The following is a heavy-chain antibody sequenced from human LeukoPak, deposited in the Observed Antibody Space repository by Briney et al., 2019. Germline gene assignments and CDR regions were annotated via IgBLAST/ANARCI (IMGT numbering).Heavy chain of an antibody. CDR3: AKDQVWEGGATTPLDY. Sequence: PGRSLRLSCAASGFTFDDYAMHWVRQAPGKGLEWVSGISWNSGSIGYADSVKGRFTISRDNAKNSLYLQMNSLRAEDTALYYCAKDQVWEGGATTPLDYWGQGTLVTVSS. CDR2: ISWNSGSI. J-gene: IGHJ4*02. V-gene: IGHV3-9*01. CDR1: GFTFDDYA. D-gene: IGHD1-26*01.